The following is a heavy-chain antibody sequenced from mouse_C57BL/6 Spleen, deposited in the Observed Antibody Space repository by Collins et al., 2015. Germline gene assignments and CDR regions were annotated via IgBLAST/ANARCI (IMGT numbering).Heavy chain of an antibody. J-gene: IGHJ3*01. Sequence: GVINPYNGGTSYNQKFKGKATLTVDKSSSTAYMELNSLTSEDSAVYYCAPRDYYGSSYEGFAYWGQGTLVTVSA. CDR2: INPYNGGT. CDR3: APRDYYGSSYEGFAY. V-gene: IGHV1-19*01. D-gene: IGHD1-1*01.